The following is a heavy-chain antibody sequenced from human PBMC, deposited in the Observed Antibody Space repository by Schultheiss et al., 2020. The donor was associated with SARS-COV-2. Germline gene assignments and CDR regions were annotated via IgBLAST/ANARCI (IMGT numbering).Heavy chain of an antibody. CDR1: GFTFSSYA. V-gene: IGHV3-23*01. CDR3: ARGETYYYDSSGYYWAWFDP. J-gene: IGHJ5*02. D-gene: IGHD3-22*01. Sequence: GGSLRLSCAASGFTFSSYAMSWVRQAPGKGLEWVSAISGSGGSTYYADSVKGRFTISRDNSKNTLYLQMNSLRAEDTAVYYCARGETYYYDSSGYYWAWFDPWGQGTLVTVSS. CDR2: ISGSGGST.